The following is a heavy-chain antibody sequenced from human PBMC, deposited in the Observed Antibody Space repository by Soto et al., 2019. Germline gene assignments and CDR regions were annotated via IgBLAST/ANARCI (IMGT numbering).Heavy chain of an antibody. D-gene: IGHD1-1*01. CDR3: ARRDWNGGYCDF. V-gene: IGHV3-74*01. CDR2: ISGDGSST. Sequence: EVQLVESGGGLVQPGGSLRLSCAASGFTFSNYWMHWVRQVPGKGLVWVSRISGDGSSTHYADFAKGRFTISRDNAKNTVYLQMNSLRVEYTAVYYCARRDWNGGYCDFWGQGILVTVSS. CDR1: GFTFSNYW. J-gene: IGHJ4*02.